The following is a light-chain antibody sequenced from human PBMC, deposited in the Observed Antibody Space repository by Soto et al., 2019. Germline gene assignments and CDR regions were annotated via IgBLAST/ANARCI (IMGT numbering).Light chain of an antibody. J-gene: IGKJ4*01. CDR3: QQRNIWPPLT. CDR1: QSVSSY. V-gene: IGKV3-11*01. CDR2: DAS. Sequence: EIVLTQSPATLSLSPGERATLSFRASQSVSSYLAWYQQKPGQPPRRLIYDASNRATGIPARFIGSGSGTDFTLTISSLEPEDFAIYYCQQRNIWPPLTVGGGSKVESK.